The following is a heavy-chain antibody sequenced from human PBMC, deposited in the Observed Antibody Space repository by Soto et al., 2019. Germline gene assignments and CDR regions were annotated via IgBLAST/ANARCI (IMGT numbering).Heavy chain of an antibody. CDR2: MNPNSGNT. J-gene: IGHJ5*02. CDR1: GYTFTTYD. CDR3: ARGPYCGPSGCRRWVWFDP. Sequence: GASVKVSCKASGYTFTTYDINWVRQATGQGLEWMGWMNPNSGNTGYAQKFQDRVTMTRDTSINTAYLELSSLGSDDTAVYYCARGPYCGPSGCRRWVWFDPWGQGTLVTVSS. D-gene: IGHD2-21*01. V-gene: IGHV1-8*01.